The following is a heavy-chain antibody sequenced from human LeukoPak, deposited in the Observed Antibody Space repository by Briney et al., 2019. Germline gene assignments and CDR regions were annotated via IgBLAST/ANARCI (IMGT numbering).Heavy chain of an antibody. CDR1: GFTFSSYA. V-gene: IGHV3-23*01. Sequence: GGSLRLSCAASGFTFSSYAMNWVRQAPGKGLEWVSAISGSGGSTYYADSVKGRFTISRDNSKSTLFLQMNSLRVEDTAVYYCAKGDNYFDGSGIDYWGQGTLVTVSS. D-gene: IGHD3-22*01. J-gene: IGHJ4*02. CDR3: AKGDNYFDGSGIDY. CDR2: ISGSGGST.